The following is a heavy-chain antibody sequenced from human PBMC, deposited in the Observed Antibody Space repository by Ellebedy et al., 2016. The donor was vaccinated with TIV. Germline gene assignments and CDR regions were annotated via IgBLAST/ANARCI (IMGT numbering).Heavy chain of an antibody. CDR2: ISAYNGNT. Sequence: AASVKVSCKASGYTFTNYGISWVRQAPGQGLEWMGWISAYNGNTNYAQKVQGRVTMTTDTSTTTVYMELRSLTSDDTAVYYCARDYPYYESGNYWGQGTMVTVSS. J-gene: IGHJ4*02. V-gene: IGHV1-18*01. CDR3: ARDYPYYESGNY. CDR1: GYTFTNYG. D-gene: IGHD3-22*01.